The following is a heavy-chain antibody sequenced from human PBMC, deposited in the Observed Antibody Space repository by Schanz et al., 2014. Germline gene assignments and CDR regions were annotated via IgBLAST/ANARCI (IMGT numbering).Heavy chain of an antibody. CDR1: GFTFSTYW. D-gene: IGHD3-16*02. CDR3: VRDERVISGVWFDP. V-gene: IGHV3-7*01. CDR2: IKQDESER. Sequence: EVQLVESGGGLVQPGGSLRLSCAASGFTFSTYWMSWVRQAPGKGLEWVANIKQDESERSYVDSVKGRFTISRDNSKNTLSLQMNSLRADDTAVYYCVRDERVISGVWFDPWGQGTLVTVSS. J-gene: IGHJ5*02.